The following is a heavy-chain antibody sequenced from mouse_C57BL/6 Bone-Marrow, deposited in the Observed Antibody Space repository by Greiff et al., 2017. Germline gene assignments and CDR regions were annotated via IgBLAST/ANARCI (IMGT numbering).Heavy chain of an antibody. Sequence: VQLQQPGAELVMPGASVKLSCKASGYTFTSYWMHWVKQRPGQGLEWIGEIDPSDSYPNSNQKFKGKSTLTVDKSSSTAYMQLSSLTSEDAAVYYCARSVRRYFDYWGQGTTLTVSS. CDR2: IDPSDSYP. J-gene: IGHJ2*01. CDR3: ARSVRRYFDY. CDR1: GYTFTSYW. V-gene: IGHV1-69*01.